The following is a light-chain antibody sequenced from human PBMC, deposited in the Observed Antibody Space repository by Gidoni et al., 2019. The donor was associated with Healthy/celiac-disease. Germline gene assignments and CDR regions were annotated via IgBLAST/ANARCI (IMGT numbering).Light chain of an antibody. CDR2: GAS. CDR3: QQYGSSPPYT. J-gene: IGKJ2*01. V-gene: IGKV3-20*01. Sequence: EIVFTQSPGPLSLSPGESATLSCRASQSVSSSYLAWYQQKPGQAPRLLIYGASSRATGIPDRFSGSGSGTEFTLTSSRLEPEDFAVYYCQQYGSSPPYTFGQGTKLEIK. CDR1: QSVSSSY.